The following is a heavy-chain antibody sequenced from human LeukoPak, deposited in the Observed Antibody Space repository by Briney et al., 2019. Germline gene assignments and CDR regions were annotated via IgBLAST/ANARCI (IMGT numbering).Heavy chain of an antibody. CDR1: GYTLTELS. Sequence: ASVKVSCKVSGYTLTELSMHWVRQAPGKGLEWMGGFDPEDGETIYAQKFQGRVTMTEDTSTDTAYMELSSQRSEDTAVYYCATGQGYSSGWVFDYWGQGTLVTVSS. J-gene: IGHJ4*02. CDR2: FDPEDGET. CDR3: ATGQGYSSGWVFDY. D-gene: IGHD6-19*01. V-gene: IGHV1-24*01.